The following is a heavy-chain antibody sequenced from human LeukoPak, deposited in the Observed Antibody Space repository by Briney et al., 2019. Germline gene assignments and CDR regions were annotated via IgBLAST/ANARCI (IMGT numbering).Heavy chain of an antibody. V-gene: IGHV3-9*01. Sequence: GGSLRLPCAASGFTFDDYAMHWVRQAPGKGLEWVSGISWNSGSIGYADSVKGRFTISRDNAKNSLYLQMNSLRAEDTALYYCAKGPMTSTAFDIWGQGTMVTVSS. CDR3: AKGPMTSTAFDI. J-gene: IGHJ3*02. CDR2: ISWNSGSI. CDR1: GFTFDDYA. D-gene: IGHD2-21*02.